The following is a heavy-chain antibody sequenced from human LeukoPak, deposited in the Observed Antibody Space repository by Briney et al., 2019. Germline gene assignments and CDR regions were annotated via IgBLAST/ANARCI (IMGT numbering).Heavy chain of an antibody. V-gene: IGHV3-23*01. CDR2: VSISGGGT. J-gene: IGHJ4*02. D-gene: IGHD1-1*01. Sequence: GGSLRLSCAASGFTFSSYAMTWVRQAPGKGLEWASTVSISGGGTYYADSVKGRFTISRDNSKNTLYLQMNSLRAEDTAVYYCAKRYNSEYLAPVQNWGQGTLVTVSS. CDR3: AKRYNSEYLAPVQN. CDR1: GFTFSSYA.